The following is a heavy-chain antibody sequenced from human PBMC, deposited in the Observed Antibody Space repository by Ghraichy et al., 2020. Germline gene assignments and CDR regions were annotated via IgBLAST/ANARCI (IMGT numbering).Heavy chain of an antibody. CDR1: GGSISSYY. J-gene: IGHJ5*02. CDR3: ARGLRSDRHILTAYNWFDP. CDR2: IYYSGST. D-gene: IGHD7-27*01. V-gene: IGHV4-59*01. Sequence: SETLSLTCTVSGGSISSYYWSWIRQPPGKGLEWIGYIYYSGSTNYNPSLKSRVTISVDTSKNQFSLKLSSVTAADTAVYYCARGLRSDRHILTAYNWFDPWGQGTLVTVSS.